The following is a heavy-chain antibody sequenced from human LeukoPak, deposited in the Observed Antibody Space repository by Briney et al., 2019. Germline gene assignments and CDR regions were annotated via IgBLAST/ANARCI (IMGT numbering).Heavy chain of an antibody. V-gene: IGHV4-34*01. CDR1: GGSFSGYY. Sequence: SETLSLTCAVYGGSFSGYYWSWIRQPPGKGLEWIGGINHSGSTNYNPSLKSRVIISVDTSKNQFSLKLSSVTAADTAVYYCARGYCSGGSCFYYFDYWGQGTLVTVSS. CDR3: ARGYCSGGSCFYYFDY. D-gene: IGHD2-15*01. CDR2: INHSGST. J-gene: IGHJ4*02.